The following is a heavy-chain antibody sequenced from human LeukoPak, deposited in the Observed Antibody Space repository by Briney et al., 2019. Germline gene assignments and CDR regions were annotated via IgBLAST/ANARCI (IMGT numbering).Heavy chain of an antibody. CDR1: GNTFTGYY. D-gene: IGHD4-23*01. V-gene: IGHV1-2*02. CDR3: ARTVVTQPHAFDI. J-gene: IGHJ3*02. Sequence: SVKFSCKASGNTFTGYYMHWVRQAPGQGLEWMGWINPNSGGTNYAQRFQGRVTMTRDTSISTAYMELSRLRSDDTAVYYCARTVVTQPHAFDIWGQGTMVTVSS. CDR2: INPNSGGT.